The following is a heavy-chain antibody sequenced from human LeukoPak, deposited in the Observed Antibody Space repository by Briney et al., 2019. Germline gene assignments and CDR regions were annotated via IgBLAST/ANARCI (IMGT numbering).Heavy chain of an antibody. D-gene: IGHD2-15*01. Sequence: GGSLRLSCAASGFTFSSYAMSWVRQAPGKGLEWVAAISNSGGDTFYSDSGKGRCTIARDNSKNTLYLQMNSLRVDDTAVYYCAQQLGYCSGGTCYFTYWGQGTLVTVSS. V-gene: IGHV3-23*01. J-gene: IGHJ1*01. CDR3: AQQLGYCSGGTCYFTY. CDR1: GFTFSSYA. CDR2: ISNSGGDT.